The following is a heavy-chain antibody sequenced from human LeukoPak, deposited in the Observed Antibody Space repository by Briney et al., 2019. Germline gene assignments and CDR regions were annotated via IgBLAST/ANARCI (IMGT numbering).Heavy chain of an antibody. Sequence: GGSLRLSCAASGFTFSTYGMHWVRQAPGKGLEWVAFIRYDGSNKYYADSVKGRFTISRDNSKNTLYLQMSSLRAEDTAVYYCARDNWNWFDPWGQGTLVTVSS. CDR3: ARDNWNWFDP. CDR2: IRYDGSNK. D-gene: IGHD1-20*01. V-gene: IGHV3-30*02. CDR1: GFTFSTYG. J-gene: IGHJ5*02.